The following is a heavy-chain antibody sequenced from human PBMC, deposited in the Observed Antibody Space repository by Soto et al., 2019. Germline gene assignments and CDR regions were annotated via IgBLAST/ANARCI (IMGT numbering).Heavy chain of an antibody. D-gene: IGHD3-22*01. CDR3: ARTLADFFDSSGYVYYFDY. V-gene: IGHV4-61*02. Sequence: SETLSLTCTVSGGSVSSGSYYWNWLRQPAGKGLEWIGRIYSSGITNYNPSLQSRVTMSVDTSKNQFSLRLNFVTAADTAVYYCARTLADFFDSSGYVYYFDYWGQGTLVTVSS. J-gene: IGHJ4*02. CDR1: GGSVSSGSYY. CDR2: IYSSGIT.